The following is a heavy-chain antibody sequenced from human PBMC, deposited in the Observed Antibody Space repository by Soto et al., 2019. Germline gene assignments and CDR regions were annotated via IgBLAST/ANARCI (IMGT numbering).Heavy chain of an antibody. Sequence: QVQLVQSGAEVKKPGSSVKVSCKASGGTFSSYAISWVRQAPGQGLEWMGGIIPIFGTANYAQKFQGRVTITADESTSTAHMELSSLRSEDTAVYYCARDVPNTAWASWWFDPWGQGTLVTVSS. CDR2: IIPIFGTA. J-gene: IGHJ5*02. CDR3: ARDVPNTAWASWWFDP. D-gene: IGHD5-18*01. V-gene: IGHV1-69*01. CDR1: GGTFSSYA.